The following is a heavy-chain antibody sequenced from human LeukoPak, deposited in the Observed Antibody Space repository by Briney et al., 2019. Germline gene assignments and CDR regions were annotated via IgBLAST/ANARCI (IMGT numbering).Heavy chain of an antibody. CDR2: ISSSGSTI. CDR1: RFTFSSYE. D-gene: IGHD3-3*01. CDR3: ARRGASGYYNY. J-gene: IGHJ4*02. V-gene: IGHV3-48*03. Sequence: GGSLRLSCAASRFTFSSYEMNWVRQAPGKGLEWVSYISSSGSTIYYADSVKGRFTISRDNAKNSLYLQMNSLRAEDTAVYYCARRGASGYYNYWGQGTLVTVSS.